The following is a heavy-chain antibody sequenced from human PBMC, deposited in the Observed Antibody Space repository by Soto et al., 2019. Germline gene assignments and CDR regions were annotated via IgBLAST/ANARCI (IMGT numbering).Heavy chain of an antibody. D-gene: IGHD6-13*01. V-gene: IGHV4-34*01. CDR2: INHSGST. Sequence: PSETLSLTCAVYGGSFSGYYWSWIRQPPGKGLEWIGEINHSGSTNYNPSLKSRVTISVDTSKNQFSLKLSSVTAADTAVYYCARAHRAAAGRLLYYYYGMDVWGQGTTVTVSS. CDR3: ARAHRAAAGRLLYYYYGMDV. CDR1: GGSFSGYY. J-gene: IGHJ6*02.